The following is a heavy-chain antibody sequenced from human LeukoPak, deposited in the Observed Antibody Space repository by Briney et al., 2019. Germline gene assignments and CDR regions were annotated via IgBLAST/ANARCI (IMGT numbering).Heavy chain of an antibody. CDR3: ARDLGNTYYYGSGSYGY. J-gene: IGHJ4*02. CDR1: GGSISSGDYY. D-gene: IGHD3-10*01. Sequence: SETLSLTCTVSGGSISSGDYYWSWIRQPPGKGLEWIGYIYYSGSTYYNPSLKGRVTISVDTSKNQFSLKLSSVTAADTAVYYCARDLGNTYYYGSGSYGYWGQGTLVTVSS. V-gene: IGHV4-30-4*08. CDR2: IYYSGST.